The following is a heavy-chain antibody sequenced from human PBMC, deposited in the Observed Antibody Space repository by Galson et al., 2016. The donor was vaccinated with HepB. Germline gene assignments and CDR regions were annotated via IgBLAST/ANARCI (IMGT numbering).Heavy chain of an antibody. J-gene: IGHJ6*02. D-gene: IGHD6-6*01. CDR3: ASGSFSLYHGMDV. CDR1: GGSISSNHW. Sequence: SETLSLTCAVSGGSISSNHWWSWVRQPPGKGLEWIAEISHSGSTNHNPSLRSRVTILVDKSENQFSLEVSSVTAADTAMYYCASGSFSLYHGMDVWGQGTTVTVSS. V-gene: IGHV4-4*02. CDR2: ISHSGST.